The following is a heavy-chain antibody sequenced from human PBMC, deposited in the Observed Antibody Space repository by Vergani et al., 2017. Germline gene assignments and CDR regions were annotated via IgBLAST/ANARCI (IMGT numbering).Heavy chain of an antibody. CDR3: ARRGSGWGLLFDP. Sequence: QVQLQESGPGLVKPSETLSLTCTVSGGSISSYYWSWIRQPPEKGLEWIGYIYYSGSTNYNPSLKSRVTISVDTSKNQFSLKLSSVTAADTAVYYCARRGSGWGLLFDPWGQGTLVTVSS. J-gene: IGHJ5*02. CDR2: IYYSGST. V-gene: IGHV4-59*01. CDR1: GGSISSYY. D-gene: IGHD6-19*01.